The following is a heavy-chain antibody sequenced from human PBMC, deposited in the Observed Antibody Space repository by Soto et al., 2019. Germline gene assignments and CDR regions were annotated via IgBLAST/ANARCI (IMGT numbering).Heavy chain of an antibody. Sequence: GGSLRLSCAASGFTFSSYAMSWVRQAPGKGLEWVSAISGSGGSTYYADSVKGRFTISRDNSKNTLYLQMNSLRAEDTAVYYCAKGIQPKPGIAAAAQGAFDIWGQGTMVTVSS. D-gene: IGHD6-13*01. CDR1: GFTFSSYA. CDR2: ISGSGGST. CDR3: AKGIQPKPGIAAAAQGAFDI. J-gene: IGHJ3*02. V-gene: IGHV3-23*01.